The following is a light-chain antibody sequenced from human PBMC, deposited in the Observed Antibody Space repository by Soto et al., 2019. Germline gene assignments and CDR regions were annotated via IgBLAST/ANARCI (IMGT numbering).Light chain of an antibody. V-gene: IGKV3-20*01. CDR2: GAS. CDR3: HQYGSSRLT. CDR1: QSVSSSV. J-gene: IGKJ4*01. Sequence: EIVLTQSPGTLSLSPGERATLSYRASQSVSSSVLAWYQQKPGQAPRLLIYGASSRATGIPDRFSGSGSGTDFTLTISRLEPEDFAVYYCHQYGSSRLTFGGGTKVEIK.